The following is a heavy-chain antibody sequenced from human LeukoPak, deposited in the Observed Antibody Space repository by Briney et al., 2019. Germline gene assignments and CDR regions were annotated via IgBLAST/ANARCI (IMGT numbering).Heavy chain of an antibody. D-gene: IGHD3-22*01. CDR2: INHSGST. V-gene: IGHV4-34*01. Sequence: PSETLSLTCAVSGGSFSGYYWSWIRQPPGKGLEWIGEINHSGSTNYNPSLKSRVTISVDTSKNQFSLKLSSVTAADTAVYYCARGGGYYKYYFDYWGQGTLVTVSS. J-gene: IGHJ4*02. CDR1: GGSFSGYY. CDR3: ARGGGYYKYYFDY.